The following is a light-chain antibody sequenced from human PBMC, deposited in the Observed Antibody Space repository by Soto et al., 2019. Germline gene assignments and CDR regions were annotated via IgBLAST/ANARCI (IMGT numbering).Light chain of an antibody. Sequence: QSVLTQPPSVSAAPGQRVTISCSGSSSNIGSNFVSWYQHLPGTAPKLLIYDNNKRPSGIPDRFSGSKSGTSATLGIAGLQTGDEADYYCGTWDSSITVELFGGGTKVTVL. CDR3: GTWDSSITVEL. J-gene: IGLJ3*02. CDR1: SSNIGSNF. V-gene: IGLV1-51*01. CDR2: DNN.